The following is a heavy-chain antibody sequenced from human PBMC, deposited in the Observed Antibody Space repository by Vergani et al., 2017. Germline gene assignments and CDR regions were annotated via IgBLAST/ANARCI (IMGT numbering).Heavy chain of an antibody. J-gene: IGHJ3*02. D-gene: IGHD4-17*01. CDR1: GGSISSSSYY. V-gene: IGHV4-39*07. Sequence: QLQLQESGPGLVKPSETLSLTCTVSGGSISSSSYYWGWIRQPPGKGLEWIGYIYYSGSTYYNPSLKSRVTISVDTSKNQFSRKLSSVTAADTAVYYCARGRGLDRRDAFDIWGQGTMVTVSS. CDR2: IYYSGST. CDR3: ARGRGLDRRDAFDI.